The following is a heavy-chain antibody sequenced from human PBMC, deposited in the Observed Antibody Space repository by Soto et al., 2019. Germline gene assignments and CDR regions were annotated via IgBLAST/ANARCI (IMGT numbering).Heavy chain of an antibody. Sequence: PGGSLRLSCAASGFTFSSYAMHLVRQAPGKGLEWVAVISYDGSNKYYADSVKGRFTISRDNSKNTLYLQMNSLRAEDTAVYYCARARTVIGAFDIWGEGTMVTVSS. CDR2: ISYDGSNK. V-gene: IGHV3-30-3*01. CDR1: GFTFSSYA. J-gene: IGHJ3*02. CDR3: ARARTVIGAFDI. D-gene: IGHD4-17*01.